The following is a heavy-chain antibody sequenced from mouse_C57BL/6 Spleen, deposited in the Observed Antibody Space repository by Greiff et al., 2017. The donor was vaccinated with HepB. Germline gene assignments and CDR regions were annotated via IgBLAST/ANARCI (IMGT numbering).Heavy chain of an antibody. D-gene: IGHD5-1*01. CDR2: IYPRRGNT. CDR3: ARVSTYHFDY. Sequence: QVQLQQSGAELARPGASVKLSCKASGYIFTSFGISWVKQRTGQGLEWIGEIYPRRGNTYYNEKFKGKATLTADKSSSTAYMEIRSLTSEDSAVYFCARVSTYHFDYWGQGTTLTVSS. V-gene: IGHV1-81*01. J-gene: IGHJ2*01. CDR1: GYIFTSFG.